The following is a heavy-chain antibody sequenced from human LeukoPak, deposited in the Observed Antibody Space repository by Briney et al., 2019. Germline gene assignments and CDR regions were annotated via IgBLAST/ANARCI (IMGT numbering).Heavy chain of an antibody. D-gene: IGHD6-13*01. V-gene: IGHV4-59*01. CDR2: IYNSGST. Sequence: SETLSLTCTVSGDSFSYFYWSWIRQPPGKGLEWIGYIYNSGSTSYNPSLKSRVTISLDTSQNQFSLKLSSLTAADTAVYYCARGVVAAAGRTFDFWGQGTLVTVSS. CDR1: GDSFSYFY. CDR3: ARGVVAAAGRTFDF. J-gene: IGHJ4*02.